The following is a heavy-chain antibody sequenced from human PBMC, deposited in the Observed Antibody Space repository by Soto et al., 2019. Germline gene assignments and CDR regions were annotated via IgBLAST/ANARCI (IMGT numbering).Heavy chain of an antibody. Sequence: PSETLSLTCTVSGDSISSGDYFWSWIRQPPGKGLEWIGYIYRGGSTYNNPSLRSRVTISADTSRNQFSLKLTSATAADTAIYYCARGVVSKHTTPIRGCFDPWGQGTLVTVSS. V-gene: IGHV4-30-4*01. D-gene: IGHD1-26*01. CDR3: ARGVVSKHTTPIRGCFDP. CDR2: IYRGGST. CDR1: GDSISSGDYF. J-gene: IGHJ5*02.